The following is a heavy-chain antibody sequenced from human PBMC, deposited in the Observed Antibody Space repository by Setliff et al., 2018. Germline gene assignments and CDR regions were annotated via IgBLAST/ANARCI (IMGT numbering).Heavy chain of an antibody. J-gene: IGHJ4*02. D-gene: IGHD3-22*01. Sequence: LSLTCTVSGGSISSGDYYWSWIRQPPGKGLEWSGYIYSSGSTYYNPSLKSRVSISVDTSKNQFSLKLSSVTAADTAVYYCARESRYYYDNLGTLDYWGQGTLVTVSS. CDR3: ARESRYYYDNLGTLDY. V-gene: IGHV4-30-4*08. CDR1: GGSISSGDYY. CDR2: IYSSGST.